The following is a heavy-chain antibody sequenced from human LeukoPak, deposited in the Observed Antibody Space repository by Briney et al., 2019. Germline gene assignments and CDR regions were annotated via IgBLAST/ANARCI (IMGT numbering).Heavy chain of an antibody. CDR3: AKVLFVRSSSTPYMDV. CDR2: IRYDGSNK. Sequence: GGSLRLSCAASGFTFSSYGMHWVRQAPGKGLEWVAFIRYDGSNKYYADSVKGRFTISRDNSKSTLYLQMNSLRAEDTAVYYCAKVLFVRSSSTPYMDVWGKGTTVTVSS. D-gene: IGHD6-6*01. J-gene: IGHJ6*03. CDR1: GFTFSSYG. V-gene: IGHV3-30*02.